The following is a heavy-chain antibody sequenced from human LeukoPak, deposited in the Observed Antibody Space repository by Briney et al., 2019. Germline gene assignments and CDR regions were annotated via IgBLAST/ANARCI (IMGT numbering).Heavy chain of an antibody. V-gene: IGHV3-33*01. CDR3: ARGAPTVTTNQNFDY. D-gene: IGHD4-17*01. J-gene: IGHJ4*02. Sequence: PGGSLRLSRAASRFCFSNYDMHWVRQAPGTGREWVAVIWYDGSNKYYADSVKGRFTISRDNSKNTLCLQMNSLGAEDTAVYYCARGAPTVTTNQNFDYWGQGTLVTVSS. CDR1: RFCFSNYD. CDR2: IWYDGSNK.